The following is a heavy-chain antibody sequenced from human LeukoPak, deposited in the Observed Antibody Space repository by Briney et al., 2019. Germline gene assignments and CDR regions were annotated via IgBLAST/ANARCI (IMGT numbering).Heavy chain of an antibody. Sequence: SETLSLTCTVSGGSISSYYWSRIRQPPGKGLEWIGYIYYSGSTNYNPSLKSRVTISVDASKNQFSLKLSSVTAADTAVYYCARVSGDYLDYWGQGTLVTVSS. V-gene: IGHV4-59*01. D-gene: IGHD4-17*01. CDR3: ARVSGDYLDY. J-gene: IGHJ4*02. CDR1: GGSISSYY. CDR2: IYYSGST.